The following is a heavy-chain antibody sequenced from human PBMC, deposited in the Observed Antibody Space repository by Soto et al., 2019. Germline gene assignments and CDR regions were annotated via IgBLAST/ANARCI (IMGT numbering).Heavy chain of an antibody. D-gene: IGHD6-19*01. V-gene: IGHV3-23*01. CDR2: ITGSGDNT. Sequence: GGSLRLSCAASGFTFSRRAMSWVGQAPGKGLEWVSAITGSGDNTYHADSVKGRFTISRDNSKNTLSLQMTSLRAEDTAFYYCAKDRVWDSSGFEYWGRGTLVTVSS. J-gene: IGHJ4*02. CDR1: GFTFSRRA. CDR3: AKDRVWDSSGFEY.